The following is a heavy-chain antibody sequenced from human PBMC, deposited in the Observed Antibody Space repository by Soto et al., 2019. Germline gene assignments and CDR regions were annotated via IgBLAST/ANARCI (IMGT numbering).Heavy chain of an antibody. CDR1: GFTFSSYA. V-gene: IGHV3-23*01. J-gene: IGHJ3*02. CDR3: AKPRYFDWPPPPWVGAFDI. Sequence: PGGSLRLSCAASGFTFSSYAMSWVRQAPGKGLEWVSAISGSGGSTYYADSVKGRFTISRDNSKNTLYLQMNSLRAEDTAVYYCAKPRYFDWPPPPWVGAFDIWGQGTMVTVSS. D-gene: IGHD3-9*01. CDR2: ISGSGGST.